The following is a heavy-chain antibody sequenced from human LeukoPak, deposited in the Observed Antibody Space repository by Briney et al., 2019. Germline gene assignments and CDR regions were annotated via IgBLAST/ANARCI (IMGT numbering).Heavy chain of an antibody. CDR3: ARVPYCSSTSCPSDV. Sequence: SETLSLTCTVSGGSISSYYWSWIRQPAGKGLEWIGRIYTSGSTNYNPSLKSRVTMSVDTSKNQLSLKLSSVTAADTAVYYCARVPYCSSTSCPSDVWGKGTTVTVSS. D-gene: IGHD2-2*01. J-gene: IGHJ6*04. CDR2: IYTSGST. CDR1: GGSISSYY. V-gene: IGHV4-4*07.